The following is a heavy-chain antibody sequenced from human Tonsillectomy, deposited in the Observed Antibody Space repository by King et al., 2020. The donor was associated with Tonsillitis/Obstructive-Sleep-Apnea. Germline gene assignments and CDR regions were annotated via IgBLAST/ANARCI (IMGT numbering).Heavy chain of an antibody. CDR3: ARDQALGYCSSTSCSQIDY. Sequence: VQLVESGGGVVQPGRSLRLSCAASGFTFSDYSMYLVRQAPGKGLERVAVIWYDGSNKYSADSVKGRFTISRDNSKNTPYLQMNNLRADDTAVYYCARDQALGYCSSTSCSQIDYWGQGTLVTVSS. D-gene: IGHD2-2*01. J-gene: IGHJ4*02. V-gene: IGHV3-33*01. CDR2: IWYDGSNK. CDR1: GFTFSDYS.